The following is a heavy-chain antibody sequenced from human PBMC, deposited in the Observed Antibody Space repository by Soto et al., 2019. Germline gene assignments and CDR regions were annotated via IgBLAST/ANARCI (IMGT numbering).Heavy chain of an antibody. D-gene: IGHD3-16*01. CDR3: ARRYGDAFDI. V-gene: IGHV4-59*08. CDR1: DGSISSYY. CDR2: IYYSGST. Sequence: QVQLQESGPGLVKPSEILSLTCTVSDGSISSYYWSWIRQPPGKGLEWIGYIYYSGSTNYNPSLKSRVTISVDTSKNQFSLKLSSVTAADTAVYYCARRYGDAFDIWGQGTMVTVS. J-gene: IGHJ3*02.